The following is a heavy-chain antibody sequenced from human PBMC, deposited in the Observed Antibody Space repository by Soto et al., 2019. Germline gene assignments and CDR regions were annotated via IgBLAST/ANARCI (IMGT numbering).Heavy chain of an antibody. CDR2: IYYSGRA. V-gene: IGHV4-39*01. J-gene: IGHJ4*02. CDR3: ARSKSEKTYDCSGYVDY. D-gene: IGHD3-22*01. Sequence: SETPSLSCSVSGGSITSSSYYWGWIRQPRGKGLEWIGSIYYSGRAYYSPSLKSRVTISVDTSKNQFSLKLSSVTAAETAVYYCARSKSEKTYDCSGYVDYWGQGTLVTVSS. CDR1: GGSITSSSYY.